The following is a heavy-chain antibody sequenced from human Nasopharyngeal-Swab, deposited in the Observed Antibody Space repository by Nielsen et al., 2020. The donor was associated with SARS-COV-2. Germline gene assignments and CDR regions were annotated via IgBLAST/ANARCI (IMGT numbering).Heavy chain of an antibody. Sequence: TLSLTCTVSGGSISSGGYYWSWIRQHPGKGLEWIGYIYYSGSTYYNPSLKSRVTISVDTSKNQFSLKLSSVTAADTAVYYCARERELWFGADYYYYYYMDVWGKGTTVPSP. CDR3: ARERELWFGADYYYYYYMDV. CDR1: GGSISSGGYY. J-gene: IGHJ6*03. CDR2: IYYSGST. D-gene: IGHD3-10*01. V-gene: IGHV4-31*03.